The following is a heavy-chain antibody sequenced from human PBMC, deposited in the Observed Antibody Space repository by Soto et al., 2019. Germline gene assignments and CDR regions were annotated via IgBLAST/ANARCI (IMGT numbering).Heavy chain of an antibody. D-gene: IGHD1-1*01. V-gene: IGHV4-34*01. CDR1: GGSFSGYY. CDR3: ATLLEGPEYFQH. Sequence: QVQLQQWGAGLLKPSETLSLTCAVYGGSFSGYYWSWIRQPPGKGLEWIGEINHSGSTNYNPSLKSRVTISVDTSKNQFSLKLSSVTAADTAVYYCATLLEGPEYFQHWGQGTLVTVSS. CDR2: INHSGST. J-gene: IGHJ1*01.